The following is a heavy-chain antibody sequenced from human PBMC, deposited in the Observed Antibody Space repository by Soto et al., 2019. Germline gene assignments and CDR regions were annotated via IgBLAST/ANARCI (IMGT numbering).Heavy chain of an antibody. J-gene: IGHJ2*01. V-gene: IGHV3-23*01. CDR1: GFTFSAYA. CDR3: AKFEGPPLEYWYLDF. CDR2: IHGGGGAT. D-gene: IGHD1-1*01. Sequence: EVQLLESGGGLVQPGGSLRLSCAASGFTFSAYAMGWVRQAPGKGLVWVSTIHGGGGATHYADSVKGRFTISRDDSKNTPYAPMNSLRAEDTAVYYCAKFEGPPLEYWYLDFWGRGTLVTVSS.